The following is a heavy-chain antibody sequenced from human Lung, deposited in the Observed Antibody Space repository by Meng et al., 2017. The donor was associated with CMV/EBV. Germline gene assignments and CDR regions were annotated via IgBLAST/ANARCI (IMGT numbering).Heavy chain of an antibody. CDR2: IRYDGSNK. CDR1: GFTFSGYG. V-gene: IGHV3-30*02. J-gene: IGHJ4*02. D-gene: IGHD6-13*01. CDR3: AKAVYGSSSEGY. Sequence: GGSLRLSCAASGFTFSGYGMHWVRQAPGKGLEWVAFIRYDGSNKYYADSVKGRFTISRDNSKNTLYLQMNSLRAEDTAVYYCAKAVYGSSSEGYWGQGTLVTVSS.